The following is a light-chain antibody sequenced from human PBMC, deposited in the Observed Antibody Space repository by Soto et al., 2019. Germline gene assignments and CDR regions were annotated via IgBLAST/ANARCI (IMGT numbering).Light chain of an antibody. V-gene: IGKV1-39*01. CDR3: QQSYSTPLT. J-gene: IGKJ1*01. CDR2: AAS. CDR1: QSISSY. Sequence: DIQMTQSPYSLSASVGDRVTITCRASQSISSYLNWYQQKPGKAPKLLIYAASNLQSGVPSRFSGNGSVTDFALTISSLQPEDFATYYCQQSYSTPLTFGQETKVEIK.